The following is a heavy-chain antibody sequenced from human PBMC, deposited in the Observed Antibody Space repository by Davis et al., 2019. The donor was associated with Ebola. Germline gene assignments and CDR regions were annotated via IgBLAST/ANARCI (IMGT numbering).Heavy chain of an antibody. V-gene: IGHV1-18*04. D-gene: IGHD3-22*01. CDR3: ARPYDSGGYYGY. CDR2: ISAYNGNT. CDR1: GYTFTSYG. J-gene: IGHJ4*02. Sequence: ASVKVSCKASGYTFTSYGISWVRQAPGQGLEWMGWISAYNGNTNYAQKLQGRVTMTTDTSTSTVYMELRSLRSDDTAVYYCARPYDSGGYYGYWGQGTLVTVSS.